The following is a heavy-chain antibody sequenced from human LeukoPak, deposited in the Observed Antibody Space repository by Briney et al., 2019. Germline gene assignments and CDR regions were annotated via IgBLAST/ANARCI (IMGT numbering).Heavy chain of an antibody. D-gene: IGHD6-13*01. CDR2: INPNTGGT. V-gene: IGHV1-2*02. CDR1: GYTFTGHY. Sequence: ASVKASCKTSGYTFTGHYVHWVRQAPGQGLEWMGWINPNTGGTNYAQKFQGRVTMTRDTSINTAYMELSSLRSDDTAVYFCARDPAPNIAAAGTGAFDVWGQGTMVTVSS. CDR3: ARDPAPNIAAAGTGAFDV. J-gene: IGHJ3*01.